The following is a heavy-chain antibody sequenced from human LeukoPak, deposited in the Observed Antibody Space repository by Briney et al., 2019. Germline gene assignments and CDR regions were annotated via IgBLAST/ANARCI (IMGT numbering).Heavy chain of an antibody. V-gene: IGHV3-23*01. D-gene: IGHD3-16*01. CDR3: ANTRGNTIPYNWFDS. CDR2: ISISDGGT. J-gene: IGHJ5*01. Sequence: GGSLGLPCVASGGFALSSFVLSWVRQAPGKGLEWVSVISISDGGTYYANSVKGRFTISRDNSRNTLYLQMNSLRVEDTAVYYCANTRGNTIPYNWFDSWGQGTLVTVSS. CDR1: GGFALSSFV.